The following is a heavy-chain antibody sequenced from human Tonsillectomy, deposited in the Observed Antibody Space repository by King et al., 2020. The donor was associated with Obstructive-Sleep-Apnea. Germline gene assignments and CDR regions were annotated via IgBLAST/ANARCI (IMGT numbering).Heavy chain of an antibody. CDR3: ARDGGMITYGYLDL. Sequence: QVQLVESGGGLVKPGGSLRLSCAASEFSFSDYYMTWIRQAPGKGLEWVAYIIASGSTTYYADSVRGRFTISRDNAKKSLSLQMNSLRAEDTGVYYCARDGGMITYGYLDLWGRGTPVTVSS. V-gene: IGHV3-11*01. CDR2: IIASGSTT. CDR1: EFSFSDYY. J-gene: IGHJ2*01. D-gene: IGHD3-16*01.